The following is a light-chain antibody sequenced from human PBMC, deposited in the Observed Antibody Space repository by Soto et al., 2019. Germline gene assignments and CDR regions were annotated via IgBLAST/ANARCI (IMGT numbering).Light chain of an antibody. CDR2: LAS. CDR3: QQSYSTPIT. J-gene: IGKJ5*01. CDR1: QTVTSY. V-gene: IGKV1-39*01. Sequence: DIQMTQSPSSLSASVGDRVTITCRAAQTVTSYLSWYQKKPGKAPKLLIYLASTLQSGVSSRFIGSGSGTHFTLTNSSLQPEDFATYYCQQSYSTPITFGQGTRLEIK.